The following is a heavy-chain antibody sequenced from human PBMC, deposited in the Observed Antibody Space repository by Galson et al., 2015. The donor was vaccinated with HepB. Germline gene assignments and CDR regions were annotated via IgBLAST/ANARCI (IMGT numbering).Heavy chain of an antibody. V-gene: IGHV1-18*01. CDR3: ARVIIPARLYYYYGMDV. J-gene: IGHJ6*02. CDR1: GYTFTSYG. CDR2: ISAYDGNT. Sequence: SVKVSCKASGYTFTSYGISWVRQAPGQGLEWMGWISAYDGNTNYAQKLQGRVTMTTDTSTSTAYMELRSLRSDDTAVYYCARVIIPARLYYYYGMDVWGQGTTVTVSS. D-gene: IGHD6-6*01.